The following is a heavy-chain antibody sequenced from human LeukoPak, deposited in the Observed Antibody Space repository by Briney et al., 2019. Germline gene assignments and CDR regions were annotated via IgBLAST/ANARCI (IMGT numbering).Heavy chain of an antibody. Sequence: GGSLRLSCRTSGFTFSTHSMNWVRQPPGRGLEWVASSRSYSGDIYYADSVKGRFTISRDNAKNTLYLQMNSLRADDTAIYYCARAKDMDWGQGTLVTVSS. V-gene: IGHV3-21*01. J-gene: IGHJ4*02. CDR1: GFTFSTHS. CDR2: SRSYSGDI. CDR3: ARAKDMD.